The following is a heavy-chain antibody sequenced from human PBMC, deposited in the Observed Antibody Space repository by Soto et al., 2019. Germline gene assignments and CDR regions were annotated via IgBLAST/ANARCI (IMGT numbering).Heavy chain of an antibody. D-gene: IGHD1-1*01. J-gene: IGHJ4*02. CDR1: GFSISTSGVG. CDR2: TYWDDDN. Sequence: QITLKESGPTLVNPTQTLTLTCTFSGFSISTSGVGVGWIRQPPGKALEWLAFTYWDDDNRYNPSLRSRLTDAKDTSKSLVVLLMTRVDPVDTATYYCAHRRGGYNWDDGYFDFWGQGTLVTVSS. CDR3: AHRRGGYNWDDGYFDF. V-gene: IGHV2-5*02.